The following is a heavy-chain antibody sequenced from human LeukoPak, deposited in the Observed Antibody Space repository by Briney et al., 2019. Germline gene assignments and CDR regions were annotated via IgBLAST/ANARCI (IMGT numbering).Heavy chain of an antibody. CDR3: AREPRYCSGGNCYRGGYMDV. V-gene: IGHV3-7*01. J-gene: IGHJ6*03. Sequence: PGGSLRLSCAASGFTFSSYWMSWVRQAPGKGLEWVANIKQDGSEKYYVDSVKGRFTISRDNAKNSLYLQMNSLRAEDTAVYYCAREPRYCSGGNCYRGGYMDVWGKGTTVTVSS. CDR2: IKQDGSEK. D-gene: IGHD2-15*01. CDR1: GFTFSSYW.